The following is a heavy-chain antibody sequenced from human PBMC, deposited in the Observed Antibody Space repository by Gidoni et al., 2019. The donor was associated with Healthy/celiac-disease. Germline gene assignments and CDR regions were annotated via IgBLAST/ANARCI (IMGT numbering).Heavy chain of an antibody. D-gene: IGHD2-2*02. V-gene: IGHV3-7*03. CDR2: IKQDGSEK. CDR1: GFTFSSYW. CDR3: ARDPRYCSSTSCYTPRGMDV. Sequence: EVQLVESGGGLVQPGGSLRLSCAASGFTFSSYWMSWVRQAPGKGLEWVANIKQDGSEKYYVDCVKGRFTISRDNAKNSLYLQMNSLRAEDTAVYYCARDPRYCSSTSCYTPRGMDVWGQGTTVTVSS. J-gene: IGHJ6*02.